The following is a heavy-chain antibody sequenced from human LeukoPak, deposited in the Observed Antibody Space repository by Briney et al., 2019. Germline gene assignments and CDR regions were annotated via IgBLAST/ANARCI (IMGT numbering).Heavy chain of an antibody. J-gene: IGHJ4*02. D-gene: IGHD4-17*01. CDR2: IAYGGTYT. Sequence: GTSLRLSCAASGFTFSDYAMHWVRQAPGKGLEWVAVIAYGGTYTHHADSLKGRFTISRDNSENTLSLQMNSLGADDTAVYYCTKEGGPMSATTERYSFDHWGRGTLVTVSS. V-gene: IGHV3-30*18. CDR1: GFTFSDYA. CDR3: TKEGGPMSATTERYSFDH.